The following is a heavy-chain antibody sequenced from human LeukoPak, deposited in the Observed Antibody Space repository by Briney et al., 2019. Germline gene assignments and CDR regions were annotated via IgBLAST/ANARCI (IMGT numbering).Heavy chain of an antibody. CDR3: ARSYYDSSGYNYWYFDI. Sequence: GASVKVSCKASGYTFTSYYIHWVRQAPGQGLEWMGIINPTGGGTVYAHKFQGRVTMTRDLSARTVYMELSSLRSEDTAVFYCARSYYDSSGYNYWYFDIWGRGTQVTVSS. D-gene: IGHD3-22*01. J-gene: IGHJ2*01. CDR2: INPTGGGT. CDR1: GYTFTSYY. V-gene: IGHV1-46*01.